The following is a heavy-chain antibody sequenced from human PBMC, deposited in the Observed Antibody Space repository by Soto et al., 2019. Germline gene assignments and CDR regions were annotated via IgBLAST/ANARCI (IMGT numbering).Heavy chain of an antibody. CDR3: ARDRRVIVVVPAAPLHYYGMDV. D-gene: IGHD2-2*01. V-gene: IGHV1-18*01. J-gene: IGHJ6*02. CDR1: GYTFTSYG. Sequence: ASVKVSCKASGYTFTSYGISWVRQAPGQGLEWMGWISAYNGNTNYAQKLQGRVTMTTDTSTSTAYMELRSLRSDDTAVYYCARDRRVIVVVPAAPLHYYGMDVWGQGTTVTVSS. CDR2: ISAYNGNT.